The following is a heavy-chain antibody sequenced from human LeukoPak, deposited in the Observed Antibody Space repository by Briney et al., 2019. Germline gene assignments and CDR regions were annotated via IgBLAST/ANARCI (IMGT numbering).Heavy chain of an antibody. CDR3: ARDGATGELPDWFDP. V-gene: IGHV1-46*01. CDR2: INPSGGST. J-gene: IGHJ5*02. Sequence: ASVKVSCKASGYTFTSYYMHWVRQAPGQGLEWMGIINPSGGSTSYAQKFQGRVTMTRDTSTSTGYMELSSLRSEDTAVYYCARDGATGELPDWFDPWGQGTLVTVSS. CDR1: GYTFTSYY. D-gene: IGHD1-26*01.